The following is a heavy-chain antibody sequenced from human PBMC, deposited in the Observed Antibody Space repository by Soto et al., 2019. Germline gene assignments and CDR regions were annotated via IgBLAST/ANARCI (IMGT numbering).Heavy chain of an antibody. Sequence: PGGSLRLSCAASGFTFSDYYMSWIRQAPGKGLEWLAMTTQDGNDKHYVDSVRGRFTISRDSAKNSLYLQMNSLRAEDTAVYYCVRGRNDPAGYYYGMDVWGQGTTVTVSS. J-gene: IGHJ6*02. V-gene: IGHV3-7*01. CDR1: GFTFSDYY. CDR2: TTQDGNDK. CDR3: VRGRNDPAGYYYGMDV.